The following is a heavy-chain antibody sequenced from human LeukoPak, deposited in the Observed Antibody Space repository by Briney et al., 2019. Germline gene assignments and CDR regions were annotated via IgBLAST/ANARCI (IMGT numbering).Heavy chain of an antibody. CDR2: ISGSGGST. Sequence: PGGSLRLSCAVSGFTFSSYWMSWVRQAPGKGLEWVSAISGSGGSTYYADSVKGRFTISRDNSKNTLYLQMNSLRAEGTALYYCAIREMYSSGWCLGYWGQGTLVTVSS. D-gene: IGHD6-19*01. CDR1: GFTFSSYW. J-gene: IGHJ4*02. CDR3: AIREMYSSGWCLGY. V-gene: IGHV3-23*01.